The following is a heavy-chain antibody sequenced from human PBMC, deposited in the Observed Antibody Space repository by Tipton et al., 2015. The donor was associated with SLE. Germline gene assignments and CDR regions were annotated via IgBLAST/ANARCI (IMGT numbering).Heavy chain of an antibody. D-gene: IGHD6-13*01. V-gene: IGHV3-23*01. CDR2: ISGRGSNT. CDR3: ARDRAATNRYYYFYYMDV. CDR1: GFIFTNYA. Sequence: SLRLSCAASGFIFTNYAMSWVRQAPGKGLEWVSGISGRGSNTYYANSVKGRFTVSRDNSKNTLFLQMNSLTPEDTAVYYCARDRAATNRYYYFYYMDVWGKGTTVTVSS. J-gene: IGHJ6*03.